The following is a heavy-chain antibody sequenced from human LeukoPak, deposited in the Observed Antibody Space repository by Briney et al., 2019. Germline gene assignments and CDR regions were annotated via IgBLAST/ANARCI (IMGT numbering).Heavy chain of an antibody. CDR1: GFTFSSYE. D-gene: IGHD3-10*02. V-gene: IGHV3-48*03. Sequence: GGSLRLSCAASGFTFSSYEMNWGRQAPGKGLEWVSYISSSGSTIYYADSVKGRFTISRDNANNSLYLQRNSLRAKDTAVYYSAERGITMIGGVWGKGATVTISS. J-gene: IGHJ6*04. CDR2: ISSSGSTI. CDR3: AERGITMIGGV.